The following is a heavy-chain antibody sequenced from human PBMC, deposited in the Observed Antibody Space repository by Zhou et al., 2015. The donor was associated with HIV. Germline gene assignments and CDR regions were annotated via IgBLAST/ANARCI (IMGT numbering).Heavy chain of an antibody. CDR2: IIPILGIA. Sequence: QVQLVQSGAEVKKPGSSVKVSCKASGGTFSSYTISWVRQAPGQGLEWMGRIIPILGIANYAQKFQGRVTITADKSTSTAYMELSSLRSEDTAVYYCASLPGYYYEGPNTNDYWGQGTLVTVSS. D-gene: IGHD3-22*01. J-gene: IGHJ4*02. V-gene: IGHV1-69*02. CDR3: ASLPGYYYEGPNTNDY. CDR1: GGTFSSYT.